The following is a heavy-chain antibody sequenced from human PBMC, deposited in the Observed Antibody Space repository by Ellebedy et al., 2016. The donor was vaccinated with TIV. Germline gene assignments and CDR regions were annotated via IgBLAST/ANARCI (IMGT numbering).Heavy chain of an antibody. CDR2: IWYDGSKE. D-gene: IGHD6-19*01. CDR1: GFTFSSYG. J-gene: IGHJ4*02. Sequence: GESLKISCVASGFTFSSYGMHWVRQAPGKGLEWVAVIWYDGSKEFYADSVKGRFTISRDNSKNTLYLQMNSLRAEDTAVYYCAKESFERYSSGWYHHWGQGTLVTVSS. CDR3: AKESFERYSSGWYHH. V-gene: IGHV3-33*06.